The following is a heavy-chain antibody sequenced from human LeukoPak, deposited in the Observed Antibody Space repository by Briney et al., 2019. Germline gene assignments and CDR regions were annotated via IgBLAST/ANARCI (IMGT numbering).Heavy chain of an antibody. CDR2: MNPNSGNT. CDR1: GYTFTSYD. CDR3: ARGSRPVYNLLTGKRYFDY. J-gene: IGHJ4*02. D-gene: IGHD3-9*01. Sequence: ASVKVSCKASGYTFTSYDINWVRQATGQGLEWMGWMNPNSGNTGYAQKLRGRLTMTRDMSTSTVYMELSSLRSEDTAVYYCARGSRPVYNLLTGKRYFDYWGQGTLLTVSS. V-gene: IGHV1-8*01.